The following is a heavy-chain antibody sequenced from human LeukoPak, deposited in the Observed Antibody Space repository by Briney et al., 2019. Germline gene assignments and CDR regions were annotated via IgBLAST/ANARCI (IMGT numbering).Heavy chain of an antibody. J-gene: IGHJ4*02. CDR3: ASGVAIFGAPLDY. Sequence: GGSLRLSCAASGFTFSCYAMSWVRQAPGKGLRWVSIISGGAGSTYYTNSVKGRFTISRDNSKNTLYLQMNSLRAEDTALYYCASGVAIFGAPLDYWGQGTLVTVSS. CDR1: GFTFSCYA. CDR2: ISGGAGST. D-gene: IGHD3-3*01. V-gene: IGHV3-23*01.